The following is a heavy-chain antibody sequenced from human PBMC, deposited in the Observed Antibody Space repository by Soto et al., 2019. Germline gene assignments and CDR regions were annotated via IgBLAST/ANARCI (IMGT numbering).Heavy chain of an antibody. J-gene: IGHJ4*02. Sequence: PSETLSLTCSVSGASIRSGGYYWSWLRQSPGKGLEWIGHIYYTGSTFYSPSLKSRLTISLDTSKNQLSLDLRSVTAADTAMYYCARIERASIKWGRGTMVTVYS. CDR1: GASIRSGGYY. CDR3: ARIERASIK. CDR2: IYYTGST. V-gene: IGHV4-31*03.